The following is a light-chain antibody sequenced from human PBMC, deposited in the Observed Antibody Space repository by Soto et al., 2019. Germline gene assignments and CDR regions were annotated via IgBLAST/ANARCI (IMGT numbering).Light chain of an antibody. J-gene: IGKJ1*01. V-gene: IGKV1-5*01. CDR1: QSVSTR. Sequence: DIQMTQSPSTLSASVGDRVTITCRASQSVSTRLAWYQQQPGKAPKLLIYDASSLQTGVPSRFSGSGSGAEFTLTISSLQPDDFATYYCQQYQSYSVTFGHGTKVEIK. CDR2: DAS. CDR3: QQYQSYSVT.